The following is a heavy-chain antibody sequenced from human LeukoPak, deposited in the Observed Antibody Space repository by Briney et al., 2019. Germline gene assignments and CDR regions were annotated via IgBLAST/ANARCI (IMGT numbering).Heavy chain of an antibody. CDR3: ARAPYLEWLLFYFDY. Sequence: SETLSLTCAVSGYSISSGYYWGWIRQPPGKGLEWIGSIYHSGSTYYNPSLKSRVTISVDTSKNQFSLKLSSVTAADTAVYYCARAPYLEWLLFYFDYWGQETLVTVSS. D-gene: IGHD3-3*01. J-gene: IGHJ4*02. CDR2: IYHSGST. V-gene: IGHV4-38-2*01. CDR1: GYSISSGYY.